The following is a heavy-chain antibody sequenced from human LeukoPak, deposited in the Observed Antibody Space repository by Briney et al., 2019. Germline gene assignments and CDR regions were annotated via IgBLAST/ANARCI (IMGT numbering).Heavy chain of an antibody. CDR2: IGSSGTYI. V-gene: IGHV3-21*01. Sequence: PGGSLRLSCAASGFTFSSYTMNWVRQAPGKGLEWVSSIGSSGTYIYYTDSVKGRFTISRDNAMNSLYLQMNSLIGEDTAVYYCLSGGTAASGMDVWGRGTTVTVSS. D-gene: IGHD6-25*01. CDR3: LSGGTAASGMDV. J-gene: IGHJ6*02. CDR1: GFTFSSYT.